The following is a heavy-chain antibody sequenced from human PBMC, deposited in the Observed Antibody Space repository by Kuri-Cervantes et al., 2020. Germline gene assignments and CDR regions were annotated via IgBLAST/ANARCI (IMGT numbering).Heavy chain of an antibody. J-gene: IGHJ6*03. CDR1: GFTFGRFA. CDR3: ARGWGFSNHEDYYHMDV. Sequence: GGSLRPPFAPSGFTFGRFAMYWVRQAPGRGLEWVALISSDGRLKNYADPVKGGFTISRDTSKNTLYLQMNSLRSEDTAVYYCARGWGFSNHEDYYHMDVWGKGTTVTVSS. D-gene: IGHD4-11*01. V-gene: IGHV3-30*04. CDR2: ISSDGRLK.